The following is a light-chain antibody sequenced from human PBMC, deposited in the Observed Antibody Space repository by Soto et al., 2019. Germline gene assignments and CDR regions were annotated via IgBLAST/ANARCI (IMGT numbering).Light chain of an antibody. J-gene: IGLJ2*01. V-gene: IGLV1-51*02. Sequence: QSVLTQPPSVSAAPGQKVTISCSGSSSNIGNNYVSWYQQLPGTAPKLLIYENNKRPSGIPDRFSGSKSGTSATLGITGLQTGDEAEYYCGTWDSRPSAGVFGGGTKRTVL. CDR1: SSNIGNNY. CDR3: GTWDSRPSAGV. CDR2: ENN.